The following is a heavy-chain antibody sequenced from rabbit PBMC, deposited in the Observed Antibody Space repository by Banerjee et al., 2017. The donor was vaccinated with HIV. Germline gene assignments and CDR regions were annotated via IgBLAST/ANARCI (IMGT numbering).Heavy chain of an antibody. CDR3: ARGLVAGVLDL. CDR1: GFDFSSNA. CDR2: IYAGSSGNT. Sequence: QEQLEESGGGLVKPEGSLTLTCKASGFDFSSNAMCWVRQAPGKGPEWIACIYAGSSGNTDYATWAKGRFTISKTSPTTVALQMTSLTAADTATYFCARGLVAGVLDLWGQGTLVTVS. D-gene: IGHD3-3*01. V-gene: IGHV1S45*01. J-gene: IGHJ4*01.